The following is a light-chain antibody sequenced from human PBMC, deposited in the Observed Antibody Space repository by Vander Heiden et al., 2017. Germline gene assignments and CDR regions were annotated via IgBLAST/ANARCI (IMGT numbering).Light chain of an antibody. Sequence: QSALTQPASVSGSPGQSITISCTGTSSDVGGYNYVSWYQQHPGKGPKRMIDDVSKRPSGVSNRFSGSKSGNTASLTISGLQAEDEADYYCSSDTSSSTLVFGTGTNVTVL. CDR1: SSDVGGYNY. J-gene: IGLJ1*01. CDR2: DVS. CDR3: SSDTSSSTLV. V-gene: IGLV2-14*03.